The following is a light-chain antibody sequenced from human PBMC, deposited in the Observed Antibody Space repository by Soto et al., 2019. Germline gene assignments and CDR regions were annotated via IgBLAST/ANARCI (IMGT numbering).Light chain of an antibody. Sequence: DIQMTQSHSTLSASVGDRVTITCRASQSVRSWLAWYQQKPGKAPKLLISRASSLESGVPSRFSRTGSGTEFTLTISSLQPDDFATYYCHQYDGWWTFGQGTKVDI. CDR3: HQYDGWWT. CDR1: QSVRSW. J-gene: IGKJ1*01. V-gene: IGKV1-5*03. CDR2: RAS.